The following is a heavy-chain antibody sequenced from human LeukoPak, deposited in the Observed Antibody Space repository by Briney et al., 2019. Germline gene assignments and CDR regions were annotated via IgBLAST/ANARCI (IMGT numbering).Heavy chain of an antibody. CDR2: IYWNDDK. J-gene: IGHJ5*02. CDR3: AHRPEGVAAVKWGDEYNWFDP. D-gene: IGHD1-26*01. CDR1: GFSLSTSGVG. Sequence: ESGPTLVKPTQTLTLTCTFSGFSLSTSGVGVGWIRQPPGKALEWLALIYWNDDKRYSPSLKSRLTITKDTSKNQVVLTMTNMDPVDTATYYCAHRPEGVAAVKWGDEYNWFDPWGQGTLVTVSS. V-gene: IGHV2-5*01.